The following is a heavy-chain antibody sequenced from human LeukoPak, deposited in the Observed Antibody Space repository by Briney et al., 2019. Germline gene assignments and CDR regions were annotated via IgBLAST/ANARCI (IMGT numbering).Heavy chain of an antibody. CDR3: ARDKPLLGFDY. V-gene: IGHV3-48*04. CDR2: ISSSSSTM. Sequence: GGSLRLSCAASGFTFSSYSMNWVRQAPGKGLEWVSYISSSSSTMYYADSVKGRFTISRDNARNSLYLQMNSLRAEDTAVYYCARDKPLLGFDYWGQGTLVTVSS. D-gene: IGHD1-26*01. J-gene: IGHJ4*02. CDR1: GFTFSSYS.